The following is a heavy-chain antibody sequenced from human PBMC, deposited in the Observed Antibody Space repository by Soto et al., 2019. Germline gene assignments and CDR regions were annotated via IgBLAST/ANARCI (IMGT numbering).Heavy chain of an antibody. Sequence: QGHLVQSGAEVKKPGTSVKVSCKASGYTFTRYGISWVRQAPGQGLEWMGWISGYNGDTNYAQNLQGRVTMTIDTSTSTAYMELRSLTSDDTAVYYCAKKGQPPYYYYGLDVWGQGTTVTVSS. J-gene: IGHJ6*01. CDR1: GYTFTRYG. CDR3: AKKGQPPYYYYGLDV. CDR2: ISGYNGDT. V-gene: IGHV1-18*01.